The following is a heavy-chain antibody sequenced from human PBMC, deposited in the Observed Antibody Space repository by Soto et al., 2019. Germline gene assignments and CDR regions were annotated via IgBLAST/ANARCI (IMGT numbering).Heavy chain of an antibody. CDR2: ISHRGTA. Sequence: SETLSLTCTVSGGSISAGGYSWNWIRQHPGKGLEWIGYISHRGTAYYTPSLKSRVSLSVDPSKSQFSLNVTSLTAADTAVYYCARVSATGTRWFDPWGPGTLVTVSS. CDR3: ARVSATGTRWFDP. J-gene: IGHJ5*02. V-gene: IGHV4-31*03. CDR1: GGSISAGGYS. D-gene: IGHD6-13*01.